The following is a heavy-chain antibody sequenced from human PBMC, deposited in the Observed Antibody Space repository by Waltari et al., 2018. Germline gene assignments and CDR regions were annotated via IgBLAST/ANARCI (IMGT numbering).Heavy chain of an antibody. CDR2: INHSGST. V-gene: IGHV4-34*01. J-gene: IGHJ4*02. D-gene: IGHD3-3*01. CDR3: ARGRGFLEWFPDY. Sequence: QVQLQQWGAGLLKPSETLSLTCAVYGGSFSGYSWSWIRQPPGKGLEWLGEINHSGSTNYNPSLKSRVTISVDTSKNQFSLKLSSVTAADTAVYYCARGRGFLEWFPDYWGQGTLVTVSS. CDR1: GGSFSGYS.